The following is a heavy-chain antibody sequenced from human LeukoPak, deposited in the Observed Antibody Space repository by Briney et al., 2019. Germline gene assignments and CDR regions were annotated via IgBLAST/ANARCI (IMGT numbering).Heavy chain of an antibody. D-gene: IGHD5-18*01. J-gene: IGHJ4*02. V-gene: IGHV4-4*02. Sequence: SGTLSVTCAVSGGSISSSNWWSWVRQPPGKGLEWIGYIYYSGSTYYTPPLRGRVTISVDTSKNQFSLNLSSVTAADTAVYYCARGYSLDYWGQGTLVTVSS. CDR1: GGSISSSNW. CDR2: IYYSGST. CDR3: ARGYSLDY.